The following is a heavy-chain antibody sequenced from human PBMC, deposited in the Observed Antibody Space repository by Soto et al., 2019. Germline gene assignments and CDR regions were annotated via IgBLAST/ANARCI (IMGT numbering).Heavy chain of an antibody. CDR2: IYSAGST. D-gene: IGHD1-20*01. Sequence: QVQLQESGPGLVKPSQTLSLTCTVSGGSVSSGGYYWSWIRQHPGKGLEWIGYIYSAGSTYYHPSLQSRITNSVQASINQHPLQLSYVPATSTPMPYCACDPRATLVYTIELWGQGTEVPVSS. J-gene: IGHJ3*01. V-gene: IGHV4-31*03. CDR3: ACDPRATLVYTIEL. CDR1: GGSVSSGGYY.